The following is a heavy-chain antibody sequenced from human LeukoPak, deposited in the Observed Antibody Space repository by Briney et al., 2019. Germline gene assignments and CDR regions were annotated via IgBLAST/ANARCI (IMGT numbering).Heavy chain of an antibody. V-gene: IGHV1-2*02. D-gene: IGHD2-15*01. J-gene: IGHJ4*02. Sequence: ASVELSCKVSGYTFTDYYMRWVRQAPGQGLEWMGWINPNSGGTNYAQKFQGRVTLTRDTFISTAYMELSRLGSDDTAMFYCAGGGGGSILYPVDYWGQGTLVTVSS. CDR2: INPNSGGT. CDR1: GYTFTDYY. CDR3: AGGGGGSILYPVDY.